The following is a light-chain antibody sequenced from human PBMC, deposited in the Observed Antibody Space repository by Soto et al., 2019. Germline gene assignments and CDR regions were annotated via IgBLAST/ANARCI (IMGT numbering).Light chain of an antibody. CDR1: SSAAYIY. Sequence: QSALTQPASVSGSPGQSITISCTGSSSAAYIYVSWYQQHPGKAPKLMIYDAFERPSGVSNRFSGSRSGDTASLTISGLQAGDEADYYCTSYTSNNPHVFGTGTKLTVL. J-gene: IGLJ1*01. V-gene: IGLV2-14*01. CDR2: DAF. CDR3: TSYTSNNPHV.